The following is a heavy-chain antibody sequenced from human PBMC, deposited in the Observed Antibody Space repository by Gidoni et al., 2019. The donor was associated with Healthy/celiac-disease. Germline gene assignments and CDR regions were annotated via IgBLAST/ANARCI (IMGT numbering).Heavy chain of an antibody. J-gene: IGHJ4*02. CDR3: ARDYSGSPFDY. CDR1: GYSISSGYY. CDR2: IYHSGST. Sequence: QVQLQESGPGLVKPSETLSLTCAVSGYSISSGYYWGWIRQPPGKGLEWIGSIYHSGSTYYNPSLKSRVTISVDTSKNQFSLKLSSVTAADTAVYYCARDYSGSPFDYWGQGTLVTVSS. V-gene: IGHV4-38-2*02. D-gene: IGHD6-19*01.